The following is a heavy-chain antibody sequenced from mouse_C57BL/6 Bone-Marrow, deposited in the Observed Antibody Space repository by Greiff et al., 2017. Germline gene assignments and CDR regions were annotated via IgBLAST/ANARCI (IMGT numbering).Heavy chain of an antibody. CDR3: ARPYYGSSYPYYFDY. V-gene: IGHV1-54*01. Sequence: QVQLQQSGAELVRPGTSVKVSCKASGYAFTNYLIEWVKQRPGQGLEWIGVINPGSGGTNYNEKFKGKATLTADQSSSTAYMQLSSLTSEDSAVYFCARPYYGSSYPYYFDYWGQGTTLTVSS. J-gene: IGHJ2*01. D-gene: IGHD1-1*01. CDR2: INPGSGGT. CDR1: GYAFTNYL.